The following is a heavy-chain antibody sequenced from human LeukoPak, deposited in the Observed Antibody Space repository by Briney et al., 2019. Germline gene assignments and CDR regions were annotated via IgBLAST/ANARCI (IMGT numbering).Heavy chain of an antibody. CDR3: AKDGFNYTSRDNDGFDT. Sequence: PGGSLRLSCAASGFTFSSYSMNWVRQAPGKGLEWVSYISSSSSTIYYADSVKGRFTISRDNAKNSLYLQMNSLRDEDTAVYYCAKDGFNYTSRDNDGFDTWGHGTMLTVSS. D-gene: IGHD3-3*01. J-gene: IGHJ3*02. V-gene: IGHV3-48*02. CDR1: GFTFSSYS. CDR2: ISSSSSTI.